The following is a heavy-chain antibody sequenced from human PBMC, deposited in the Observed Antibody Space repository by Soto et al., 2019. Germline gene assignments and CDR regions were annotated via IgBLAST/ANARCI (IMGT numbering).Heavy chain of an antibody. CDR3: ARVMGSVDY. V-gene: IGHV1-8*01. Sequence: QVQLVQSGAEVKKPGTSVRISCKTSGYTFTNYDINWVRQAAGQGLEWMGWMNPKSGYPGSARKFQGRVTLTRDNSMTTAYMELSSLRSDDTAVYYCARVMGSVDYWGQGTLVTVSS. CDR2: MNPKSGYP. D-gene: IGHD1-26*01. J-gene: IGHJ4*02. CDR1: GYTFTNYD.